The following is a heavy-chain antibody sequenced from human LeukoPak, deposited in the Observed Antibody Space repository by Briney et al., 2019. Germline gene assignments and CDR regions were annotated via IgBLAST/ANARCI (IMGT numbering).Heavy chain of an antibody. J-gene: IGHJ4*02. CDR1: GFTFSSYS. CDR2: ISSSSSYI. CDR3: ASDQFDIVIVPAARNDY. Sequence: GGSLRLSCAASGFTFSSYSMNWVRQAPGKGLEWVSSISSSSSYIYYADSVKGRFTISRDNAKNSLYLQMNSLRAEDTAVYYCASDQFDIVIVPAARNDYWGQGTLVTVSS. V-gene: IGHV3-21*01. D-gene: IGHD2-2*01.